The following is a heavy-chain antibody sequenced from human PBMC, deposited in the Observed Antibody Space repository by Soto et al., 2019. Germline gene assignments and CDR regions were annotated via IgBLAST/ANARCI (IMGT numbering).Heavy chain of an antibody. CDR3: PSKWDKDY. V-gene: IGHV1-2*02. D-gene: IGHD1-26*01. CDR2: INPNSGGT. Sequence: ASVKVSCKASGYTFTGYDMHWVRQAPGQGLEWMGWINPNSGGTNYAQKFQGRVTMTRDTLISTVYMELSSLRSEDAAVYYCPSKWDKDYWGQGTLVTVSS. CDR1: GYTFTGYD. J-gene: IGHJ4*02.